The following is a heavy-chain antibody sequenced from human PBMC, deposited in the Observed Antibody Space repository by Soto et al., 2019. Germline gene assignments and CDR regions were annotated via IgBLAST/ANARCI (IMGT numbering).Heavy chain of an antibody. Sequence: EVQLVESGGGLVQPGGSLRLSCAASGFTFSSYWMSWVRQAPGKGLEWVANIKQDGSEKYYVDSVKGRFTISRDNAKNSLYLQMNSLRAEDTAVYYCAREDYYGSGSYYPETYYFDYWGQGTLVTVSS. J-gene: IGHJ4*02. CDR2: IKQDGSEK. CDR1: GFTFSSYW. CDR3: AREDYYGSGSYYPETYYFDY. V-gene: IGHV3-7*01. D-gene: IGHD3-10*01.